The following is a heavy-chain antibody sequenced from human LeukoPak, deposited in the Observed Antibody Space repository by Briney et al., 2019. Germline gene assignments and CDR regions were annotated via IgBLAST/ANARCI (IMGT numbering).Heavy chain of an antibody. Sequence: SETLSLTCTVSGGSISSYYWSWIRQPPGKGLEWIGYIYYSGSTNYNPSLKSRVTISVDTSKNQFSLKLSSVTAADTAVYYCAGRGYDILTGYYYYYYYMDVWGKGTTVTVSS. CDR2: IYYSGST. J-gene: IGHJ6*03. CDR1: GGSISSYY. CDR3: AGRGYDILTGYYYYYYYMDV. V-gene: IGHV4-59*01. D-gene: IGHD3-9*01.